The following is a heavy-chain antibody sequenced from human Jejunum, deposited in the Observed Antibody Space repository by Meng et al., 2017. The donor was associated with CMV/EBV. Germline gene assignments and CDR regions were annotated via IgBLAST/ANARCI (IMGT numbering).Heavy chain of an antibody. CDR3: ATHWRGTGSNCLDY. D-gene: IGHD4-11*01. Sequence: GFAFRTYWMGWVRQAPGEGLEWVANINQGGSEKNYVDSVKGRFTISRDNAKNSLFLQMNSLGAEDTAVYYCATHWRGTGSNCLDYWGQGTLVTVSS. J-gene: IGHJ4*02. V-gene: IGHV3-7*01. CDR1: GFAFRTYW. CDR2: INQGGSEK.